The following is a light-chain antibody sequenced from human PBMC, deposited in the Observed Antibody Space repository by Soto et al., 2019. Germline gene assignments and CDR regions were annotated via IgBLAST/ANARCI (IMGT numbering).Light chain of an antibody. CDR2: RNN. CDR1: SSNIGSNY. V-gene: IGLV1-47*01. J-gene: IGLJ3*02. CDR3: AAWDDSLSGWV. Sequence: QSVLTQPPSASGTPGQRVTISCSGSSSNIGSNYVYWYQQLPGTAPKLLIDRNNQRPSGVPDRFSGSTSGPSASLAISGPRSEDEADYYCAAWDDSLSGWVFGGGTKLTVL.